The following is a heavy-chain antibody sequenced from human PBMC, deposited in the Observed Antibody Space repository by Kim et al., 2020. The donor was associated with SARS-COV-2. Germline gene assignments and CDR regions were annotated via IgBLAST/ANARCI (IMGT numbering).Heavy chain of an antibody. CDR3: AREGGYCSSTSCPNYYYYYGMDV. CDR2: ISAYNGNT. Sequence: ASVKVSCKASGYTFTSYGISWVRQAPGQGLEWMGWISAYNGNTNYAQKLQGRVTMTTDTSTSTAYMELRSLRSDDTAVYYCAREGGYCSSTSCPNYYYYYGMDVWGQGTTVTVSS. J-gene: IGHJ6*02. V-gene: IGHV1-18*01. D-gene: IGHD2-2*01. CDR1: GYTFTSYG.